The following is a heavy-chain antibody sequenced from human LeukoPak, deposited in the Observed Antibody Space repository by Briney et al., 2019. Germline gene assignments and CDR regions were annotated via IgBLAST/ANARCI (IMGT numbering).Heavy chain of an antibody. V-gene: IGHV1-2*06. CDR1: GYTFTGYY. J-gene: IGHJ6*02. Sequence: GASVKVSCKASGYTFTGYYMHWVRQAPGQGLEWMGRINPNSGGTNYAQKFQGRVTMTRDTSTSTVYMDLSSLRSEDTAVYYCARQPIVVVPPAPPHYYGLDVWGQGTTVTVSS. CDR3: ARQPIVVVPPAPPHYYGLDV. D-gene: IGHD2-2*01. CDR2: INPNSGGT.